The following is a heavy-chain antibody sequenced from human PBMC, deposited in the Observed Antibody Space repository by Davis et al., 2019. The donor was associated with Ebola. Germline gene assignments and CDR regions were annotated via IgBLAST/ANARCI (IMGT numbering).Heavy chain of an antibody. J-gene: IGHJ4*02. CDR1: AGTFSSYT. Sequence: SVKISCKASAGTFSSYTISWVRQAPGQGLEWMGRIIPILGIANYAQKFQGRVTMTRDTSISTAYMELSRLRSDDTAVYYCARGLGIVLSLTATSDFDYWGQGTLVTVSS. CDR2: IIPILGIA. V-gene: IGHV1-69*02. D-gene: IGHD5-12*01. CDR3: ARGLGIVLSLTATSDFDY.